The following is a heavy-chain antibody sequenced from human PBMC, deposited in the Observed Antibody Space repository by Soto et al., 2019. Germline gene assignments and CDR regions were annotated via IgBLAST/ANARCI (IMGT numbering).Heavy chain of an antibody. V-gene: IGHV3-73*01. D-gene: IGHD4-17*01. CDR3: ARSYGDDYYFGLDV. J-gene: IGHJ6*02. CDR2: IRNKANNYAA. Sequence: EVQLVESGGGLVQPGRSLRLSCAASGFTFSGCVMHWVRQASGKGLEWVGHIRNKANNYAAAYAGSLKGRFTISRDDSKNTAYLQMDTLKTEDTAVYYCARSYGDDYYFGLDVWGQGTTVTVSS. CDR1: GFTFSGCV.